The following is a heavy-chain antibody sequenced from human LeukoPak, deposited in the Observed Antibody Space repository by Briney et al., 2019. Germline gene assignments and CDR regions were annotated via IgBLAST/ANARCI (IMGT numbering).Heavy chain of an antibody. D-gene: IGHD5-18*01. J-gene: IGHJ3*02. Sequence: SQTLSLACAISGDSVFSNSSWNWIRQSPSRGLEWLGRTYYRSKWYNDYVVSVKSRININPDTSKNQFSLQLSSVTPEDTAVYYCARGGQGDGYSADEAFDIWGQGTTVTVSS. V-gene: IGHV6-1*01. CDR1: GDSVFSNSS. CDR2: TYYRSKWYN. CDR3: ARGGQGDGYSADEAFDI.